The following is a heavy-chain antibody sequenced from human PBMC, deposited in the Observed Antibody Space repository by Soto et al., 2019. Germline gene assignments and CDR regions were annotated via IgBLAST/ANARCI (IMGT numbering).Heavy chain of an antibody. V-gene: IGHV3-33*01. CDR1: GFAFSDFG. CDR2: IWHDGKNK. CDR3: ERDPGQDEAMDY. J-gene: IGHJ4*02. Sequence: QVQVVESGGGVVQPGKSLRLSCAATGFAFSDFGMHWVRQAPDKGLEWLADIWHDGKNKDYADYAKGRFTISRDNSRNILYLEMNSLRVEDTAVYDCERDPGQDEAMDYWGQGTLVTVSS.